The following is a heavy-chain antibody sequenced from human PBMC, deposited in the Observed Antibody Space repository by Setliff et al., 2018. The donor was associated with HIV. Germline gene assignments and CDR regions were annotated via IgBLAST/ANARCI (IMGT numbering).Heavy chain of an antibody. CDR2: IYYTGST. J-gene: IGHJ4*02. D-gene: IGHD3-16*01. CDR1: GGSISNYY. V-gene: IGHV4-59*08. CDR3: VNPSGAMGDFDS. Sequence: SETLSLTCTISGGSISNYYWSWIRQPPGKELEWIGFIYYTGSTNYNPSLKSRVTMSVDTSKNHFSLQLTSVTAADTAVYYCVNPSGAMGDFDSWGQGTLVTVSS.